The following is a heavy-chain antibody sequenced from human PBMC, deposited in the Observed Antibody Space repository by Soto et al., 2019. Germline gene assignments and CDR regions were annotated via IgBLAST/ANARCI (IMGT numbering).Heavy chain of an antibody. D-gene: IGHD4-4*01. V-gene: IGHV1-69*12. CDR2: IIPIFGTA. CDR3: ASPPSSNRYYYGMDV. Sequence: QVQLVQSGAEVKKPGSSVKVSCKASGGTFSSYAISWVRQAPGQGLEWIGGIIPIFGTAHYAQKFQGRVTITADESTSTAYMGLSSLRSEDTAVYYCASPPSSNRYYYGMDVWGQGTTVAVSS. J-gene: IGHJ6*02. CDR1: GGTFSSYA.